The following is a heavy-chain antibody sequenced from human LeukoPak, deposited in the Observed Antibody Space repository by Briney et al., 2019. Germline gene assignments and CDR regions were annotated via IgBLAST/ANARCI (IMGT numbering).Heavy chain of an antibody. Sequence: SETLSLTCTVSGGSISSYYWSWIRQPPGKGLEWIGYIYYSGSTNYNPSLKSRVTISVDTSKNQFSLKLSSVTAADTAVYYCARCITTGYSSGWYVRIFDYWGQGTRVTVSS. CDR2: IYYSGST. D-gene: IGHD6-19*01. CDR1: GGSISSYY. CDR3: ARCITTGYSSGWYVRIFDY. V-gene: IGHV4-59*01. J-gene: IGHJ4*02.